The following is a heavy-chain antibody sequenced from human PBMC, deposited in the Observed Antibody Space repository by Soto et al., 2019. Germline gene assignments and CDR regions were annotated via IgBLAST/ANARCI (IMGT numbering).Heavy chain of an antibody. V-gene: IGHV2-5*01. D-gene: IGHD3-22*01. CDR3: VHRPGDDSEPH. CDR2: NYWNDDK. J-gene: IGHJ4*02. CDR1: GFSLTTSGVG. Sequence: QITLKESGPTLVRPTQTLTLTCTFSGFSLTTSGVGVGWIRQPPGKALEWLPLNYWNDDKRYSPSLKSRLTISKDTSKSHVAVTMTNMDPVDTASDYCVHRPGDDSEPHWGQGTLVTVSS.